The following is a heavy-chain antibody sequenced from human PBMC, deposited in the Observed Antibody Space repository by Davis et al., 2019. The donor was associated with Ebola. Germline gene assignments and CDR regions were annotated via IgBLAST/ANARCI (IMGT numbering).Heavy chain of an antibody. D-gene: IGHD3-3*01. CDR1: GFTFSSYS. CDR2: ISYDGSNK. V-gene: IGHV3-30-3*01. J-gene: IGHJ4*02. CDR3: ARPATLFGVVITPHFDS. Sequence: GESLKISCTASGFTFSSYSMHWVRQAPGKGPEWVAVISYDGSNKYYTDSVKGRFTISRDNSENTLYLQMNSLRAEDTAVYYCARPATLFGVVITPHFDSWGQGTLVTVSS.